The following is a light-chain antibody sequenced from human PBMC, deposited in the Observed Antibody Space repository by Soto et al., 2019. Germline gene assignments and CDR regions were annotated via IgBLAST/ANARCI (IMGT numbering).Light chain of an antibody. V-gene: IGLV2-14*03. J-gene: IGLJ2*01. Sequence: QSVLTQPASVSGSPGQSITISCTGTSSDVGLYNYVSWYQHHPGKAPKLMIYDVTNRPSGVSDRFSGSKSGNTASLTISGRQAEDESDYYCSSYRSGATPYVIFGGGTKLTVL. CDR3: SSYRSGATPYVI. CDR2: DVT. CDR1: SSDVGLYNY.